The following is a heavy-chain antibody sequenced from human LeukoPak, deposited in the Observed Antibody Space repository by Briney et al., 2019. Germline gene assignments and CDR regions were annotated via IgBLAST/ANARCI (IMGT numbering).Heavy chain of an antibody. J-gene: IGHJ4*02. CDR3: ARAIFSRGGYLVDS. D-gene: IGHD6-19*01. CDR1: GFMFRSYS. CDR2: ISSSSSSI. Sequence: PGGSLRLSCAASGFMFRSYSMNWVRQAPGKGLEWVSYISSSSSSIYYADSVKGRFTISRDNAKTSLYLEMNSLRAEDTAVYYCARAIFSRGGYLVDSWGQGTLVTVSS. V-gene: IGHV3-21*05.